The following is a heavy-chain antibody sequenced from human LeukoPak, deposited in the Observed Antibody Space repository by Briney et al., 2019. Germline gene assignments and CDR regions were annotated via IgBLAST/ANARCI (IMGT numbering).Heavy chain of an antibody. D-gene: IGHD4-17*01. CDR3: ARDPTVTNFHDAFDI. Sequence: GGSLRLSCAASGITFGSYWMSWVRQAPGKGLEWVATIKRDGSQKEYVDSVKGRFTISRDNAKTSLYLQMNSLRPEDTAVYYCARDPTVTNFHDAFDIWGQGTMVTVSS. V-gene: IGHV3-7*05. CDR2: IKRDGSQK. J-gene: IGHJ3*02. CDR1: GITFGSYW.